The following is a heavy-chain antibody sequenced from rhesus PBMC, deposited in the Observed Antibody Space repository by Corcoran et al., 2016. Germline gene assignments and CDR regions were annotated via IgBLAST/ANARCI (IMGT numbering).Heavy chain of an antibody. J-gene: IGHJ4*01. V-gene: IGHV4-106*01. Sequence: QVQLQESGPGLVQPSETLSLTCAVSGGSLSDSSYWSGIRQPPGKGLEWIGYIFGSGGGTNYSPSLINRVSISIDTSKNQFSLRLSSVTAADTALYYCAERRGQLLEWSHYDNWGQGVLVTVSS. CDR3: AERRGQLLEWSHYDN. CDR1: GGSLSDSSY. CDR2: IFGSGGGT. D-gene: IGHD3-3*01.